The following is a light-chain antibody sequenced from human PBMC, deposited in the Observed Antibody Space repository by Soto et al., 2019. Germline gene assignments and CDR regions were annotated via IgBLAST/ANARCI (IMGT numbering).Light chain of an antibody. V-gene: IGLV1-40*01. CDR2: GNS. J-gene: IGLJ2*01. Sequence: QSVLTQPPSVSGAPGQRVSISCTGSSSNIGAGYDVHWYQQLPGTAPKLLIYGNSNRPSGFPDRFSGSKSGTSASLAITGLQAEDEADYYCQSYDSSLSGVVFGGGTQLTV. CDR1: SSNIGAGYD. CDR3: QSYDSSLSGVV.